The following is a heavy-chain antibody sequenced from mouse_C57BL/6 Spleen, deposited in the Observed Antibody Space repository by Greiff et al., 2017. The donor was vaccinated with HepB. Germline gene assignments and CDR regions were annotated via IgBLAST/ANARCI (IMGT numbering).Heavy chain of an antibody. CDR2: IWTGGGT. CDR1: GFSLTSYA. CDR3: ARLTGTSGPYFDY. Sequence: VMLVESGPGLVAPSQSLSITCTVSGFSLTSYAISWVRQPPGKGLEWLGEIWTGGGTNYNSALKSRLSISKDNSKSQVFLKMNSLQTDDTARYYCARLTGTSGPYFDYWGQGTTLTVSS. D-gene: IGHD4-1*01. J-gene: IGHJ2*01. V-gene: IGHV2-9-1*01.